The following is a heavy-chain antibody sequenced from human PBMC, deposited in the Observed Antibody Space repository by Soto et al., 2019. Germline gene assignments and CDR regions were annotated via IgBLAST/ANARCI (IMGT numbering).Heavy chain of an antibody. D-gene: IGHD2-2*01. J-gene: IGHJ6*02. CDR3: ASEAGCSSTSCYRHYYYYYGMDA. Sequence: PGGSLRLSCAASGFTFSSYGMHWVRQAPGKGLEWVAVIWYDGSNKYYADSVKGRFTISRDNSKNTLYLQMNSLRAEDTAVYYCASEAGCSSTSCYRHYYYYYGMDAWGQGTTVTVSS. V-gene: IGHV3-33*01. CDR1: GFTFSSYG. CDR2: IWYDGSNK.